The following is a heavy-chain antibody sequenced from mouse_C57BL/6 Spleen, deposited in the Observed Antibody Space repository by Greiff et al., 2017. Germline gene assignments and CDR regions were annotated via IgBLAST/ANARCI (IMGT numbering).Heavy chain of an antibody. CDR3: ARRDYYGNFLYFDY. Sequence: QVQLQQPGAELVMPGASVKLSCKASGYTFTSYWMHWVKQRPGQGLEWIGEIDPSASYTNYNQKFKGKSTLTVDKSSSTAYMQLSSLTSEDSAVYYCARRDYYGNFLYFDYWGQGTTLTVSS. J-gene: IGHJ2*01. V-gene: IGHV1-69*01. CDR1: GYTFTSYW. CDR2: IDPSASYT. D-gene: IGHD2-1*01.